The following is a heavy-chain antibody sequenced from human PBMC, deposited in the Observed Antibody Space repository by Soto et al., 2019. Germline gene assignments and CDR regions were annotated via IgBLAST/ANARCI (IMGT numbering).Heavy chain of an antibody. CDR1: GYTFSSYG. Sequence: GASVKVSCKASGYTFSSYGISWVRQAPGQGLEWMGWISAYNGNTKYAQKIQGRVTMTTDTSTSTAYVELRSLRSDDTAVYYCARDSPPVDYWGQGTLVTVSS. CDR3: ARDSPPVDY. CDR2: ISAYNGNT. V-gene: IGHV1-18*01. J-gene: IGHJ4*02.